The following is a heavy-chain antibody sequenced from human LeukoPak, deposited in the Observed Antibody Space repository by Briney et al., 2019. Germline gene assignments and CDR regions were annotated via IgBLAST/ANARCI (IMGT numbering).Heavy chain of an antibody. CDR1: GYSISSGYY. Sequence: SETLSLTCTVSGYSISSGYYWGWIRQPPGKGLEWIGSIYHSGSTYYNPSLKSRVTISVDTSKNQFPLKLSSVTAADTAVYYCARVGRAAMFDYWGQGTLVTVSS. CDR3: ARVGRAAMFDY. CDR2: IYHSGST. V-gene: IGHV4-38-2*02. D-gene: IGHD2-2*01. J-gene: IGHJ4*02.